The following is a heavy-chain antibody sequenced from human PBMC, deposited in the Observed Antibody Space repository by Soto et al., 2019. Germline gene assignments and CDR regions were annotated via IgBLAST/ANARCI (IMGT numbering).Heavy chain of an antibody. CDR1: GDTFSSYS. V-gene: IGHV1-69*12. CDR2: FSPIFGTP. J-gene: IGHJ5*02. CDR3: XXXXXXXXXXXXXL. Sequence: QVQLVQSGAEVKKPGSSVKISCKASGDTFSSYSFSWVRQAPGQGFEWMGGFSPIFGTPNYAQNFLVRVTITADELTSTVYLELSSLRSEDTAVXXXXXXXXXXXXXXXXLXGQGTLVTVSS.